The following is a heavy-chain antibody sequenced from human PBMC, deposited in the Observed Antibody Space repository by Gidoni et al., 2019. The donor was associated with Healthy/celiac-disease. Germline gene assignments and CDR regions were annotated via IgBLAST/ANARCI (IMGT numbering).Heavy chain of an antibody. D-gene: IGHD4-17*01. J-gene: IGHJ1*01. CDR3: ARGPPSGDYDYFEH. CDR1: GGSFSGYY. V-gene: IGHV4-34*01. CDR2: SNHSGST. Sequence: QLQLQQGGAGLLEPSETLSRTASGFGGSFSGYYWGWLGPRPGTGLEGIGESNHSGSTTYNPSLKSRVTISVDTSKNQFSLKLSSVNSADTAVYYCARGPPSGDYDYFEHWGQGTLVTVSS.